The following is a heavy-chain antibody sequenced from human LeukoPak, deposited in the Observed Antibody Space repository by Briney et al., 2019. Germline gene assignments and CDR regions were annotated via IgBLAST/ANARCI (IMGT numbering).Heavy chain of an antibody. CDR2: ISSSSSYI. CDR1: GFTFSSYS. J-gene: IGHJ4*02. Sequence: PGGSLRLSCAASGFTFSSYSMNWVRQAPGKGLEWVSSISSSSSYIYYADSVKGRFTISRDNAKNSLYLQMNSLRAEDTAVYYCARDPHSIVWFGGLDYWGQGTLVTVSS. V-gene: IGHV3-21*01. D-gene: IGHD2-21*01. CDR3: ARDPHSIVWFGGLDY.